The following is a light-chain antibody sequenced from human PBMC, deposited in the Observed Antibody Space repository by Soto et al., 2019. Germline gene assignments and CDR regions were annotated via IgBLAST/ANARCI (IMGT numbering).Light chain of an antibody. V-gene: IGLV1-40*01. Sequence: QAVVTQPPSVSGAPGQRVTISCTGGSSNIGTGFHVHWYQQLPGTAPKLLIYSNTNRPSGVPDRFSGSKSGTAASLAITGLQAEDEADYYCQSYDSSLSGVLFGGGTKVTVL. CDR2: SNT. J-gene: IGLJ2*01. CDR3: QSYDSSLSGVL. CDR1: SSNIGTGFH.